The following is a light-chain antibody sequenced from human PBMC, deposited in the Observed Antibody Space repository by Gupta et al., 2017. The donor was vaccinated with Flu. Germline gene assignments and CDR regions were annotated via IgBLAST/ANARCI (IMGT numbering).Light chain of an antibody. Sequence: DIQMTQSPSTLSASVGDRVTLTCRASQDISSWVAWYQQKPGKAPKVLISRASSLQSGVPSRFTGSGSGTEFTLTISSLQPDDVATYYCQQYSSSLYSFGQGTKLEIK. CDR1: QDISSW. CDR3: QQYSSSLYS. V-gene: IGKV1-5*03. J-gene: IGKJ2*03. CDR2: RAS.